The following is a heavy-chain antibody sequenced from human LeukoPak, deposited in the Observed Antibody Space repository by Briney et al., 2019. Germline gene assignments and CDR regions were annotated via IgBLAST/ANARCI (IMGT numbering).Heavy chain of an antibody. CDR2: INPYNGNT. Sequence: GASVKVSCKASGYTFTTYGISWVRQAPGQGLECIGWINPYNGNTNYAQKLQGRVTMTTDTSTSTAYMELRSLRSDDTAVYYCARELYGRFEYWGQGTLVTVSS. J-gene: IGHJ4*02. CDR3: ARELYGRFEY. D-gene: IGHD2-2*02. V-gene: IGHV1-18*01. CDR1: GYTFTTYG.